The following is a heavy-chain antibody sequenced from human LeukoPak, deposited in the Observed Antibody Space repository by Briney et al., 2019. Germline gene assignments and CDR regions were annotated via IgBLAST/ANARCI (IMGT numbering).Heavy chain of an antibody. Sequence: SETLSLTCAVYGGSFSGYYWSWIRQPPGKGLEWIGEINHSGSTNYNPSLKSRVTISVDTSKNQFSLKLSSVTAADTAVYYCARPYSEAGLYYFDYWGQGALVTVSS. J-gene: IGHJ4*02. D-gene: IGHD6-19*01. CDR2: INHSGST. V-gene: IGHV4-34*01. CDR3: ARPYSEAGLYYFDY. CDR1: GGSFSGYY.